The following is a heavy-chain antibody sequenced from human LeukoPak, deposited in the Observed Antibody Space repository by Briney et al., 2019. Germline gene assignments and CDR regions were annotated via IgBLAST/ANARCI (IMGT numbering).Heavy chain of an antibody. CDR3: ARDQVAAAGTKFDY. CDR1: GGSISSSSYY. J-gene: IGHJ4*02. D-gene: IGHD6-13*01. Sequence: SETLSPTCTVSGGSISSSSYYWGWIRQPPGKGLEWIGSIYYSGSTYYNPSLKSRVTISVDTSKNQFSLKLSSVTAADTAVYYCARDQVAAAGTKFDYWGQGTLVTVSS. CDR2: IYYSGST. V-gene: IGHV4-39*07.